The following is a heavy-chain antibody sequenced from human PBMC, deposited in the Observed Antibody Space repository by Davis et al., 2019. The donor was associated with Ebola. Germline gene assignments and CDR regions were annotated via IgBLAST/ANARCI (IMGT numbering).Heavy chain of an antibody. CDR1: GFTFSSYW. V-gene: IGHV3-7*01. CDR2: IKQDGSEK. D-gene: IGHD3-16*01. J-gene: IGHJ6*02. CDR3: ARGTRQFGSPFAGLPTCMDV. Sequence: PGGSLRLSCAASGFTFSSYWMSWVRQAPGKGLEWVANIKQDGSEKYYVDSVKGRFTISRDNAKNSLYLQMNSLRAEDTAVYYCARGTRQFGSPFAGLPTCMDVWGQGTTVTVSS.